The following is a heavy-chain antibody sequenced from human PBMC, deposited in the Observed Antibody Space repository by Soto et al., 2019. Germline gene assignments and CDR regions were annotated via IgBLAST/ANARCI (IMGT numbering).Heavy chain of an antibody. CDR2: ISSSSSYI. Sequence: GGSLRLSCAASGFTFSSYSMNWVRQAPGKGLEWVSSISSSSSYIYYADSVKGRFTISRDNAKNSLYPQMNSLRAEDTAVYYCARDSIFGVVIGNYYYMDVWGKGTTVTVSS. V-gene: IGHV3-21*01. D-gene: IGHD3-3*01. CDR1: GFTFSSYS. CDR3: ARDSIFGVVIGNYYYMDV. J-gene: IGHJ6*03.